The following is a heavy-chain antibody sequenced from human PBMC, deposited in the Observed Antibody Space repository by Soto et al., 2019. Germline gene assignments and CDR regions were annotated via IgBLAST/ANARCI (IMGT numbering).Heavy chain of an antibody. D-gene: IGHD6-19*01. Sequence: EVRLLESGGGLVQPGGSLRLSCTAYGFNFGNFAMGWASQAPGQGLEWLSSLAVPYTGAQTYYADSVEGRLTVSRDDSKNTLYLELNGLRAEDTAVYYSAKDWGRIAVAGWTDWGPGTQVTVSS. CDR1: GFNFGNFA. CDR3: AKDWGRIAVAGWTD. V-gene: IGHV3-23*01. J-gene: IGHJ4*02. CDR2: VPYTGAQT.